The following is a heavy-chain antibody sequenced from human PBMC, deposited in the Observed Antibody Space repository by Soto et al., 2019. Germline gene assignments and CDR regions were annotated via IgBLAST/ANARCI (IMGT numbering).Heavy chain of an antibody. CDR3: ARDLNKYYDFWSGYTNYFDY. J-gene: IGHJ4*02. Sequence: SVKVSCKASGGTFSSYAISWVRQAPGQGLEWMGGIIPIFGTANYAQKFQGRVTITADESTSTAYMELSSLRSEDTAVYYCARDLNKYYDFWSGYTNYFDYWGQG. D-gene: IGHD3-3*01. V-gene: IGHV1-69*13. CDR1: GGTFSSYA. CDR2: IIPIFGTA.